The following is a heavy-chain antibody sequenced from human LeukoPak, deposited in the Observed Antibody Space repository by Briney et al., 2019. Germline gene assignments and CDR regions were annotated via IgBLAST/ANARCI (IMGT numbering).Heavy chain of an antibody. CDR1: GDSISSYF. CDR2: MHNGVHT. V-gene: IGHV4-59*01. Sequence: KPSETLSRTCTVPGDSISSYFWSWIRQPPGKGLEWIGYMHNGVHTNYNPSLKSRVTISGDTSKNQVSLKLTSVTAADTAVYYCAATIKRDYGDTNLDYWGQGTLVTVSS. CDR3: AATIKRDYGDTNLDY. J-gene: IGHJ4*02. D-gene: IGHD4/OR15-4a*01.